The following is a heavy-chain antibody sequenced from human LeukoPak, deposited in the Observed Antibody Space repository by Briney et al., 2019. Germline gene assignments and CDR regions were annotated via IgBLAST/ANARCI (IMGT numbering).Heavy chain of an antibody. Sequence: PGGSLRLSCAASGFTFSSYAISWVRQAPGKGLEWVSAISGSGGSTYSADSVEGRFTISRDNSKNTLYLQMNSLRAEDTAVYYCAKGSVGATDYYYMDVWGKGTTVTVSS. CDR1: GFTFSSYA. D-gene: IGHD1-26*01. CDR3: AKGSVGATDYYYMDV. V-gene: IGHV3-23*01. CDR2: ISGSGGST. J-gene: IGHJ6*03.